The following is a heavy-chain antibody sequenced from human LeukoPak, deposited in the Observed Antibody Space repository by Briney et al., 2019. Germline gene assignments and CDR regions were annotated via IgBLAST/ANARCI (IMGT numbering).Heavy chain of an antibody. Sequence: GRSLRLSCAASGFTFSSYGMHWVRQAPGKGLEWVAVISYDGTNKYYADSVKGRFTISRDNSKNTLYLQMNSLRAEDTTVYYCAKEGTGFYYYYGLDVWGQGTTVTVSS. V-gene: IGHV3-30*18. J-gene: IGHJ6*02. CDR2: ISYDGTNK. CDR1: GFTFSSYG. D-gene: IGHD7-27*01. CDR3: AKEGTGFYYYYGLDV.